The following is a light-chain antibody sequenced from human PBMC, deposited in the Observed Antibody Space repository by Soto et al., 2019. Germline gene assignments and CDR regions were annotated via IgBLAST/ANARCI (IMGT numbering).Light chain of an antibody. CDR2: DAS. J-gene: IGKJ5*01. Sequence: ILLTQSPCTLSLSPGERATLSCRASQSVSGYLAWYQQIPGQAPRLLIYDASTRATGIPARLSGSGSGTDFTLTISSLEPADFAVSYCQQRSNRPPGITFGQGTRLEIK. V-gene: IGKV3-11*01. CDR1: QSVSGY. CDR3: QQRSNRPPGIT.